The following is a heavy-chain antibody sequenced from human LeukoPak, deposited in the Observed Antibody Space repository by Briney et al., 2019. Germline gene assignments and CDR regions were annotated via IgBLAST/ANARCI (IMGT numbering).Heavy chain of an antibody. J-gene: IGHJ4*02. CDR2: ISGSGGST. V-gene: IGHV3-23*01. Sequence: GGSLRLSCAASGFTFSSYAMSWVRQAPGKGLEWVSAISGSGGSTYYADSVKGRFTISRDNSKNTLYLQMNSLRAEDTAVYYCAKTVFPFIIKGWDYWGKETLVTVSS. CDR3: AKTVFPFIIKGWDY. D-gene: IGHD3-10*01. CDR1: GFTFSSYA.